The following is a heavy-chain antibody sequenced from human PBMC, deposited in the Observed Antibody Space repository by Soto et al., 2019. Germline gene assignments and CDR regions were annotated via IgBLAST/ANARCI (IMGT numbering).Heavy chain of an antibody. D-gene: IGHD3-22*01. CDR2: IWSDGNKR. J-gene: IGHJ4*02. V-gene: IGHV3-33*03. Sequence: GGSLRLSCAASGFMFTNHGMHWVRQAPGKGLEWVAVIWSDGNKRYYADSVKGRFTVSRDNAKNTLYLQMDSLRAEDTAVYYCVRPFYDLDSRPPFAHWGPGTLVTVSS. CDR1: GFMFTNHG. CDR3: VRPFYDLDSRPPFAH.